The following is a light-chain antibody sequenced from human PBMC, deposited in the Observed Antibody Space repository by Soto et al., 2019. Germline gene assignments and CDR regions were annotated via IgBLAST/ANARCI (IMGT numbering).Light chain of an antibody. V-gene: IGLV2-14*01. Sequence: QSALTQPASVSGSPGQSITISCTGTSSDVGRYNYVSWYQQHPGKAPKLMIYEVSNRPSGVSNRFSGSKSGNTASLTISGLQAEDEADYYCSLYTISRVFGGGTKLTVL. J-gene: IGLJ3*02. CDR3: SLYTISRV. CDR1: SSDVGRYNY. CDR2: EVS.